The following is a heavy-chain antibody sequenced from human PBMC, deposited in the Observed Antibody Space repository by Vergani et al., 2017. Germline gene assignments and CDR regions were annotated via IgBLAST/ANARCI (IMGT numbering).Heavy chain of an antibody. J-gene: IGHJ4*02. CDR2: INHSGSN. CDR1: GGSISSSSYY. V-gene: IGHV4-39*07. D-gene: IGHD6-13*01. Sequence: QLQLQESGPGLVKPSETLSLTCTVSGGSISSSSYYWGWNRQPPGNGLEWIGYINHSGSNYSNPSLKSRGTISVDRSKNQFSLKLSSVTAADTAVYYCAPSNGTAAGRYDYWGQGTLVTVSS. CDR3: APSNGTAAGRYDY.